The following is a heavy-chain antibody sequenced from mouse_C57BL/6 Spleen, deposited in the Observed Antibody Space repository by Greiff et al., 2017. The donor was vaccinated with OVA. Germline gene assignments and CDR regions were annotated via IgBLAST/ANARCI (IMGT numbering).Heavy chain of an antibody. V-gene: IGHV5-17*01. J-gene: IGHJ4*01. CDR1: GFTFSDYG. Sequence: EVKVEESGGGLVKPGGSLKLSCAASGFTFSDYGMHWVRQAPEKGLEWVAYISSGSSTIYYADTVKGRFTISRDNAKNTLFLQMTSLRSEDTAMYYCARRVYGNYVDYAMDYWGQGTSVTVSS. CDR3: ARRVYGNYVDYAMDY. D-gene: IGHD2-1*01. CDR2: ISSGSSTI.